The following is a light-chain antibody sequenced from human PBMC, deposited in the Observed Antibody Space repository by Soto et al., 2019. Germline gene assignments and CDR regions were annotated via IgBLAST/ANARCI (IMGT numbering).Light chain of an antibody. J-gene: IGKJ2*01. V-gene: IGKV1-39*01. CDR2: AAS. CDR1: QTIRTY. Sequence: DIQMTQSPSALSASVGDRVTITCRASQTIRTYLNCYQQKPGKAPKLLIYAASTLQSGVPLRFSGSGSGTDFTLTISSLQPDDFATYYCQQSRGIPYTFGQGTRLEIK. CDR3: QQSRGIPYT.